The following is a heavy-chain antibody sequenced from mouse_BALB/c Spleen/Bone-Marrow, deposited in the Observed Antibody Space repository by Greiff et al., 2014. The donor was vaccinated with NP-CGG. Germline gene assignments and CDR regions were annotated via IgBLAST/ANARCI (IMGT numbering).Heavy chain of an antibody. CDR3: ARSPYGYDWYFDV. D-gene: IGHD2-2*01. CDR2: INPNNDGT. J-gene: IGHJ1*01. Sequence: EVKLMESGPELVKPGASVKMSCKASGYTFTSYVMHWVKQKPGQGLEWIGNINPNNDGTKYNEKFKGKATLTSDKSSSTAYMELSSLTSEDSAVYYCARSPYGYDWYFDVWGAGTTVTVSS. CDR1: GYTFTSYV. V-gene: IGHV1-14*01.